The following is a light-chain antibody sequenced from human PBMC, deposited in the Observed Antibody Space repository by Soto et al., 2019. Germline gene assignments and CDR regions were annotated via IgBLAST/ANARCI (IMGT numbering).Light chain of an antibody. CDR2: DVS. CDR3: SSYTSSSTYV. Sequence: QSVLTQPPSVSGSPGQSVAISCTGTSSDVGGANGVSWYQQPPGTAPKLMIYDVSNRPSGVPDRFSGSKSGNTASLTISGLQAEDEDDYYCSSYTSSSTYVFGTGTKLTVL. J-gene: IGLJ1*01. CDR1: SSDVGGANG. V-gene: IGLV2-18*02.